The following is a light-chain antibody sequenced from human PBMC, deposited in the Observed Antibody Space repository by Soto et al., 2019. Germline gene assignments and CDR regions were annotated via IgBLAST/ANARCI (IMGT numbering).Light chain of an antibody. CDR3: MQALQTPFT. CDR1: QSLLHSNGFNY. Sequence: DIVMTQSPLSLPVTPGEPDSISCRSSQSLLHSNGFNYLDWYVQKPGQSPQLLIYLGSNRASGVPDRFSGSGSGTDFTLKISRVEAEDVGVYYCMQALQTPFTFGPGTKVDIK. CDR2: LGS. J-gene: IGKJ3*01. V-gene: IGKV2-28*01.